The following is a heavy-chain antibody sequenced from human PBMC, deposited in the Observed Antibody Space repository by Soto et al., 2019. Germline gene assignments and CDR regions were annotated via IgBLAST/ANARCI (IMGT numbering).Heavy chain of an antibody. Sequence: EVQLVESGGGVLRPGGSLRLSCAASGFTFDDYGMSWARQAPGEGLEWVSGVNWNGGSTGYADSVKGRFTISRDNAKNSVYLQMNSLRAEDTAFYYCVRGASLNFDYWGQGTLVTVSS. CDR1: GFTFDDYG. CDR2: VNWNGGST. CDR3: VRGASLNFDY. V-gene: IGHV3-20*04. D-gene: IGHD1-26*01. J-gene: IGHJ4*02.